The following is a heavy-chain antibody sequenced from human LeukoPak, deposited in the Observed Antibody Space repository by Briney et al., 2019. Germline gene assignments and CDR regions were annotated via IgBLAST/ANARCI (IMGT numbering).Heavy chain of an antibody. D-gene: IGHD5-24*01. J-gene: IGHJ4*02. CDR2: ISSSSSTI. V-gene: IGHV3-48*04. Sequence: GGSLRLSCTASGFTFSSYSMNWVRQAPGKGLEWVSYISSSSSTIYYADSVKGRFTISRDNAKNSLYLQMNSLRAEDTAVYYCARDGGRWLRRGYFDYWGQGTLVTVSS. CDR3: ARDGGRWLRRGYFDY. CDR1: GFTFSSYS.